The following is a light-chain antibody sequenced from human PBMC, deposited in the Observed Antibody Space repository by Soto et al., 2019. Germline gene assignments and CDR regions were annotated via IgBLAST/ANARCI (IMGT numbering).Light chain of an antibody. V-gene: IGLV2-14*03. CDR3: SSYTTSFTYV. CDR2: DVS. Sequence: QSALTQPASVSGSPGQSIAISCTGTSSDVGAYNYVSWYQQYPGTAPKLMIYDVSNRPSGVSDRFSGSKSGNTASLTISGLQAEDEADYYCSSYTTSFTYVFGTGTKLTVL. CDR1: SSDVGAYNY. J-gene: IGLJ1*01.